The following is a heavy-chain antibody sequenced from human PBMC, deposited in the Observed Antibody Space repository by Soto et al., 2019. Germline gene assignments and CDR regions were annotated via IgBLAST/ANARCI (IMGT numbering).Heavy chain of an antibody. CDR1: GFTFSSYG. CDR2: KWNDGSNK. J-gene: IGHJ4*02. Sequence: LRLSCEASGFTFSSYGMHWVRQAPGKGLEWVAVKWNDGSNKYYEDSVKGQFTISRDNSKNTLYLQMKSLRAEDTAVYYCAKDQYSGSPGKPDYWGQGTLVTVSS. D-gene: IGHD1-26*01. V-gene: IGHV3-33*06. CDR3: AKDQYSGSPGKPDY.